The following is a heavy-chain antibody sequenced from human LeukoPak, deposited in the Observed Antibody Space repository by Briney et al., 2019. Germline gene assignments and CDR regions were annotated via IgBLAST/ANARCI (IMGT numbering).Heavy chain of an antibody. V-gene: IGHV3-11*05. CDR3: ARVYSYDSTGYFDYDLDY. CDR1: GFAFSDYY. D-gene: IGHD3-22*01. Sequence: KPGGSLRLSCAASGFAFSDYYMGWIRQAPGKGLEWVSYITSSSSYTNYADSVKGRFTISRDNAKNSPYLHMNSLSAEDTAVYYCARVYSYDSTGYFDYDLDYWGQGTLVTVSS. J-gene: IGHJ4*02. CDR2: ITSSSSYT.